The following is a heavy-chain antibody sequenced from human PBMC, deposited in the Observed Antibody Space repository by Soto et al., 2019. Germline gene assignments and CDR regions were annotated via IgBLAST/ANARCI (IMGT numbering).Heavy chain of an antibody. CDR3: AKLFRYCSGGSCYSHYYYYMDV. CDR1: GFTFSSYA. Sequence: GGSLRLSCAASGFTFSSYAMSWVRQAPGKGLEWVSAISGSGGSTYYADSVKGRFTISRDNSKNQLYLQMNSLRAEDTAVYYCAKLFRYCSGGSCYSHYYYYMDVWGKGTTVTVSS. D-gene: IGHD2-15*01. J-gene: IGHJ6*03. CDR2: ISGSGGST. V-gene: IGHV3-23*01.